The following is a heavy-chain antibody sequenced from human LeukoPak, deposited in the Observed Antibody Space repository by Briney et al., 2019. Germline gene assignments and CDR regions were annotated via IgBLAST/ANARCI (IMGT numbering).Heavy chain of an antibody. CDR1: GFTFSSYW. D-gene: IGHD3-22*01. V-gene: IGHV3-74*01. J-gene: IGHJ4*02. CDR3: ARAGMDSRGYYQGFDY. Sequence: GGSLRLSCAASGFTFSSYWKHWVRQAPGKGLVWVSRINSDGSSTSYAESAKRRFTISRDNAKNTLYLQMNSLRAEDTAVYYCARAGMDSRGYYQGFDYWGQGTLVTVSS. CDR2: INSDGSST.